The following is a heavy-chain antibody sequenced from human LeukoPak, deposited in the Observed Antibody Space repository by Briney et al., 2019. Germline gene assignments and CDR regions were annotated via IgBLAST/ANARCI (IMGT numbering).Heavy chain of an antibody. Sequence: PGRSLRLSCAASGLTFSSYAMHWVRQAPGKGLEWVAVISYDGSNKYYADSVKGRFTISRDNSKNTLYLQMNSLRAEDTAVYYCARDGISSSWYNWFDPWGQGTLVTVSS. V-gene: IGHV3-30*04. J-gene: IGHJ5*02. CDR1: GLTFSSYA. D-gene: IGHD6-13*01. CDR3: ARDGISSSWYNWFDP. CDR2: ISYDGSNK.